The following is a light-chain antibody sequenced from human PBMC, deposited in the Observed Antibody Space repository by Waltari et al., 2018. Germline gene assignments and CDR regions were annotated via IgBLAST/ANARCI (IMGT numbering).Light chain of an antibody. J-gene: IGKJ3*01. Sequence: EIVLTQSPGTLSLSPGESATLSCRASQSVSSIYLAWDQQKPGQAPRLLIYGASSRATGIPDRFSGSGSGTDFTLTISRLEPEDFAVYYCQQFGGSPPHITFGPGTKVDIK. CDR2: GAS. CDR3: QQFGGSPPHIT. CDR1: QSVSSIY. V-gene: IGKV3-20*01.